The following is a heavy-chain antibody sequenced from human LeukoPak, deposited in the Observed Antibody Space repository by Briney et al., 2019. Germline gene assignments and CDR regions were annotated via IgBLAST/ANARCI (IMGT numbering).Heavy chain of an antibody. V-gene: IGHV4-39*01. CDR2: IYYSGST. CDR1: GGSISSSSYY. D-gene: IGHD1-26*01. CDR3: ARRSRERYYFDY. J-gene: IGHJ4*02. Sequence: ASETLSLTCTVSGGSISSSSYYWGWIRQPPGKGLEWIGSIYYSGSTYYNPSLKSRVTISVDTSKNQFSLKLSSVTAADTAVYYCARRSRERYYFDYWGQGTLVTVSS.